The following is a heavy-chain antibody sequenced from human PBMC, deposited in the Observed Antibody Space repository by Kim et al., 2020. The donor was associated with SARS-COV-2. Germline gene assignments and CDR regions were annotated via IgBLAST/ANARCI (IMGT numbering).Heavy chain of an antibody. D-gene: IGHD1-26*01. CDR2: N. V-gene: IGHV6-1*01. Sequence: NDYALSGKSRVTINPDTSKNQFSLQLTSVTPEDTAMYYCVKGRGGAYDYWGQGTLVTVSS. J-gene: IGHJ4*02. CDR3: VKGRGGAYDY.